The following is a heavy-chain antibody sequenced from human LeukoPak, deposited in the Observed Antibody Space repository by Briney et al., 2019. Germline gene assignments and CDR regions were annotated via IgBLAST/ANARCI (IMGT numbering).Heavy chain of an antibody. Sequence: SQTLSLTCTVSGGSISSGSYYWSWIRQPAGKGLEWIGRIYTSGSTNYNPSLKSRVTISVDTSKNQFSLKLSSVTAADTAVYYCAREGTVAGTGNYYYGMGVWGQGTTVTVSS. D-gene: IGHD6-19*01. CDR1: GGSISSGSYY. CDR3: AREGTVAGTGNYYYGMGV. J-gene: IGHJ6*02. CDR2: IYTSGST. V-gene: IGHV4-61*02.